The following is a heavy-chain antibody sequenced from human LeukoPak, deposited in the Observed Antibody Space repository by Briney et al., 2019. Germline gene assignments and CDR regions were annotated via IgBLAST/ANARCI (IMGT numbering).Heavy chain of an antibody. V-gene: IGHV3-30*02. CDR3: ARDGGVSSGWHDAFDI. CDR1: GFTFNTYG. CDR2: LRFDLSNQ. D-gene: IGHD6-19*01. J-gene: IGHJ3*02. Sequence: GGSLRLSCEAPGFTFNTYGMHWVRQAPGKGLEWVTFLRFDLSNQYYADSVKGRFIISRDNSKNTVFLQMNSLRPEDTAVYYCARDGGVSSGWHDAFDIWGQGTMVTVSS.